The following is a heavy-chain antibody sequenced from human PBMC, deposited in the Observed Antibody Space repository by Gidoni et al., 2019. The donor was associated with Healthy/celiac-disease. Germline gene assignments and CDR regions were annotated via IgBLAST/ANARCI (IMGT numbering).Heavy chain of an antibody. J-gene: IGHJ3*02. CDR3: AKDLSSITMVRGVPFAFDI. V-gene: IGHV3-9*01. Sequence: EVHLVESGGALVQPGRSLRLPRPASVFTLDDYAFHWVRQAPGKGLEWVSGSSWNSGSIGYADSVKGRVTIARDNDKNSLYLQMNSLRAEDTALYYCAKDLSSITMVRGVPFAFDIWGQGTMVTVSS. CDR1: VFTLDDYA. D-gene: IGHD3-10*01. CDR2: SSWNSGSI.